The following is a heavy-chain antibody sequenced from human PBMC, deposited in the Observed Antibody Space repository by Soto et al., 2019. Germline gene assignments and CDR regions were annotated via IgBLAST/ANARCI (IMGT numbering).Heavy chain of an antibody. D-gene: IGHD3-10*01. CDR2: INAGNGNT. Sequence: ASVKVSCKASGYTFTSYAMHWVRQAPGQRLEWMGWINAGNGNTKYSQKFQGRVTITRDTSASTAYMELSSLRSEDTAVYYCARLPVRAVISLAVFDYWGQGTLVTVSS. CDR1: GYTFTSYA. V-gene: IGHV1-3*01. J-gene: IGHJ4*02. CDR3: ARLPVRAVISLAVFDY.